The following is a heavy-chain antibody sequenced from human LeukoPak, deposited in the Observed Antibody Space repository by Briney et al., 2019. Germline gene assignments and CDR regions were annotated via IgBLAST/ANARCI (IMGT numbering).Heavy chain of an antibody. J-gene: IGHJ4*02. D-gene: IGHD2-2*01. CDR3: ARQLIVVVPAAYFDY. V-gene: IGHV4-39*07. CDR1: GGSISSSSYY. Sequence: SETLSLTCTVSGGSISSSSYYWGWIRQPPGKGLEWIGSIYYSGSTYYNPSLMSRVTISVDTSKNQFSLKLSSVTAADTAVYYCARQLIVVVPAAYFDYWGQGTLVTVSS. CDR2: IYYSGST.